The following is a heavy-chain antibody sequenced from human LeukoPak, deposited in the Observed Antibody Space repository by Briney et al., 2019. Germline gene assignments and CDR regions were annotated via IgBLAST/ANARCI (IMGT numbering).Heavy chain of an antibody. CDR3: ARGAALVGTASFIFDY. CDR2: ISGSGGRT. J-gene: IGHJ4*02. D-gene: IGHD1-26*01. V-gene: IGHV3-23*01. Sequence: GGSLRLSCAASAFAFTSHAMSWVRQAPGKGLEGVSSISGSGGRTYYPDSLRGRFTISRDNSKDTVYLQMNGLTADDTAVYYCARGAALVGTASFIFDYWGPGTLVAVSS. CDR1: AFAFTSHA.